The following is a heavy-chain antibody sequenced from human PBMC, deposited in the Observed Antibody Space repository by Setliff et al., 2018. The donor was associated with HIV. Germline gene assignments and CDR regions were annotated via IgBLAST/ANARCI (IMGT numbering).Heavy chain of an antibody. D-gene: IGHD6-6*01. CDR2: VYFTGTPTRRLSEYNPYRENPTRGTT. V-gene: IGHV4-4*08. CDR3: ARVFTAGRREYYFDL. Sequence: SETLSLTCTVSGGSIRNHYWSWVRQAPGKGLEWIGNVYFTGTPTRRLSEYNPYRENPTRGTTDYNPSLRSRVTISLDVSKSQFYLRLSSVTAADTAVYYCARVFTAGRREYYFDLWGQGTLVTVS. CDR1: GGSIRNHY. J-gene: IGHJ4*02.